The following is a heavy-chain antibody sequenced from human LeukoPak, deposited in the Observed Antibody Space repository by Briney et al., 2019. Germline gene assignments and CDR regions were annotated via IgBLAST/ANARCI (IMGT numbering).Heavy chain of an antibody. V-gene: IGHV1-18*01. D-gene: IGHD3-16*02. CDR2: ISPYNGNT. CDR1: GYTFTNYG. CDR3: AITSVRGSYRYLDY. J-gene: IGHJ4*02. Sequence: ASVKVSCKASGYTFTNYGITWVRQAPGQGLEWMGWISPYNGNTNYAQNLQGRVTMTTDTATSTAYMELRDLRSDDTAMHYCAITSVRGSYRYLDYWGQGTLVTVSS.